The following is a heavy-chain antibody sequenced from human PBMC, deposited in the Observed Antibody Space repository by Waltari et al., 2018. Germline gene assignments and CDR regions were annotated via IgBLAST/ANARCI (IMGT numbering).Heavy chain of an antibody. CDR2: INHSGST. V-gene: IGHV4-34*01. CDR1: GGSFSGYY. J-gene: IGHJ4*02. D-gene: IGHD6-13*01. Sequence: QVQLQQWGAGLLKPSETLSLTGAVYGGSFSGYYWSWSRQPPGKGLEWIGEINHSGSTNYNPSLKSRVTISVDTSKNQFSLKLSSLTAADTAVYYCARGPAAGRGDYWGQGTLVTVSS. CDR3: ARGPAAGRGDY.